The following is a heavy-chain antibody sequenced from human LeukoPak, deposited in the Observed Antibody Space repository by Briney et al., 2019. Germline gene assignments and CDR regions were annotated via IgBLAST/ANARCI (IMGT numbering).Heavy chain of an antibody. CDR3: TRGTEIQLWSQDY. CDR2: ISGDGRST. CDR1: GFTFDAHA. J-gene: IGHJ4*02. Sequence: GGSLRLSCAASGFTFDAHAMHWVRQAPGKGLEWVSLISGDGRSTFYADSVRGRFTISRDNSKNSLYLQMNSLRTEDAALYYCTRGTEIQLWSQDYWGQGTLVTVSS. D-gene: IGHD5-18*01. V-gene: IGHV3-43*02.